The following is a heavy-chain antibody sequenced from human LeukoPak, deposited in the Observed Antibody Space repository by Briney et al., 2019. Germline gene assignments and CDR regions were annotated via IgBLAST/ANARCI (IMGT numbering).Heavy chain of an antibody. J-gene: IGHJ5*02. CDR2: TYYRSKWYN. CDR1: GDSVSSNSAA. CDR3: AREGLWFGILGWFDP. V-gene: IGHV6-1*01. Sequence: SQTLSLTCAISGDSVSSNSAAWNWIRQSPSRGLEWLGRTYYRSKWYNDYAVSMKSRITINPDTSKNQFSLQLNSVTPEDTAVYYCAREGLWFGILGWFDPWGQGTLVTVSS. D-gene: IGHD3-10*01.